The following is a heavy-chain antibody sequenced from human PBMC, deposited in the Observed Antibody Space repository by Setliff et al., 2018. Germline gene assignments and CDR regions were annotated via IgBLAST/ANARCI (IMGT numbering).Heavy chain of an antibody. CDR3: ARHKSDGSGSYPSLYMDV. CDR2: IYYSGST. CDR1: GGSISSGNYY. J-gene: IGHJ6*03. Sequence: SETLSLTCRVSGGSISSGNYYWGLIRQPPGKGLEWVATIYYSGSTYSNPSLKSRLIISVDAPDNQFSVKLSSVTAADTAVYYCARHKSDGSGSYPSLYMDVWGKGIMVTSP. V-gene: IGHV4-39*01. D-gene: IGHD3-10*01.